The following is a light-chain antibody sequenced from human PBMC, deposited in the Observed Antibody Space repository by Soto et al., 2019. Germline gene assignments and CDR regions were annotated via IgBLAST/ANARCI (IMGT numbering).Light chain of an antibody. Sequence: ESLLTQSPGTLSLSPGYRSTLSGKASQSVSNNYLAWYQQKPGTPPRLLIYGASNRATGIPDRFSGSGSGTDFTLTIRRLEPEDFAVYYRQQYGSSGTFGQGTKGDIK. CDR3: QQYGSSGT. CDR2: GAS. J-gene: IGKJ1*01. V-gene: IGKV3-20*01. CDR1: QSVSNNY.